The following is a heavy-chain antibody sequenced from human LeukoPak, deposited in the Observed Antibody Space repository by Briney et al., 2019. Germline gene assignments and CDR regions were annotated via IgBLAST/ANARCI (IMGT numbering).Heavy chain of an antibody. Sequence: GGSLRLSCAASGFTFSSYGMHWVRQVPGKGLEWVAVIWYDGSNKYYADSVKGRFTISRDNAKNSLYLQMNSLRAEDTAVYYCARRYSNYGLAYYYYYMDVWGKGTTVTVSS. CDR3: ARRYSNYGLAYYYYYMDV. D-gene: IGHD4-11*01. CDR1: GFTFSSYG. CDR2: IWYDGSNK. J-gene: IGHJ6*03. V-gene: IGHV3-33*01.